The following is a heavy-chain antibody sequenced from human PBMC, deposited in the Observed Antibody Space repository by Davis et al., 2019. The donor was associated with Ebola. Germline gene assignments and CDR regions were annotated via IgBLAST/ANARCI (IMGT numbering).Heavy chain of an antibody. CDR1: GGNVDRDI. Sequence: GGSLRLASAASGGNVDRDIMTWGSEAPGKGMEWVSSISGTGDYTYYADSVKGRFTISRDNAKNTLFLQMNSLRAEDTALYYCAKDSRLHWGQGTLVTVSS. J-gene: IGHJ4*02. V-gene: IGHV3-23*01. CDR2: ISGTGDYT. CDR3: AKDSRLH.